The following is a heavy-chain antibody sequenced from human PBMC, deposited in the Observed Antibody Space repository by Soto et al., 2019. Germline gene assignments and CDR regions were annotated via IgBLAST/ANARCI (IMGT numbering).Heavy chain of an antibody. CDR1: GFTFSSYA. V-gene: IGHV3-23*01. CDR2: ISGSGGST. CDR3: ARRGSGSYYGC. J-gene: IGHJ4*02. Sequence: EVQLLESGGGLVQPGGSLRLSCAASGFTFSSYAMRWVRQAPVKGLEWVSAISGSGGSTYYADSVKGRFSISRDNSMTTLYLQMNRLRAVDTAVYYCARRGSGSYYGCWGEGTLVTVSS. D-gene: IGHD1-26*01.